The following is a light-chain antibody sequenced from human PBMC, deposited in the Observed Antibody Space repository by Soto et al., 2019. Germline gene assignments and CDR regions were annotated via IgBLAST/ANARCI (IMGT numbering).Light chain of an antibody. V-gene: IGKV3-11*01. CDR3: QQRSNWLT. CDR1: QSVSSY. J-gene: IGKJ4*01. Sequence: IVLPQSPATLSLSPGERATLSCRASQSVSSYLAWYQQKPGPAPGLLIYDASNRATGIPARVSGSWSGTDCPLTISRLEPEEFAVYYCQQRSNWLTFGGGTKVEIK. CDR2: DAS.